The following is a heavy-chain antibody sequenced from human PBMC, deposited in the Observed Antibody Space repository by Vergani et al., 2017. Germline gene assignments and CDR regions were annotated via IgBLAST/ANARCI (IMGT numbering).Heavy chain of an antibody. J-gene: IGHJ4*02. CDR3: AGYPGYNAVFDY. V-gene: IGHV3-48*03. D-gene: IGHD5-24*01. CDR2: ISSSGSTI. Sequence: EVQLVESGGGLVQPGGSLRLSCAASGFTFSSYEMNWVRQAQGKGREGVSYISSSGSTIYYADSVKGRLTISRDNAKNSLYLQMNSLRAEDTAVYYFAGYPGYNAVFDYWGQGTLVTVSS. CDR1: GFTFSSYE.